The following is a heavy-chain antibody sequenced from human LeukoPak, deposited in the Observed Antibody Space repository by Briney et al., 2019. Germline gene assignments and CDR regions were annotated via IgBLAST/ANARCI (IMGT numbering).Heavy chain of an antibody. CDR3: ARDAVRGGDCDY. CDR2: IKEDGSEE. Sequence: GGSLRLSCAASGSSFSSYWMKWVRQAPGEGPEWLANIKEDGSEEYYAASVRGRFTISRDNAKKSLYLQMNSLRAEDTAVYYCARDAVRGGDCDYWGQGTLVTVSS. V-gene: IGHV3-7*01. CDR1: GSSFSSYW. D-gene: IGHD2-21*02. J-gene: IGHJ4*02.